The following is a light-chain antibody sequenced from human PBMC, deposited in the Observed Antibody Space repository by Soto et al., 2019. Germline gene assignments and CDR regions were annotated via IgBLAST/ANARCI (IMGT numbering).Light chain of an antibody. Sequence: EVVMTQSPATLSVSPGAGATLSCRASQSVGSNLAWYQQKPGQTHRVLIYGASTRAIGIPARFSGSGFGTEFTLTISSLQSEDFVVYYCQQYSNWPLLSFGGGTKVDNK. CDR1: QSVGSN. CDR3: QQYSNWPLLS. CDR2: GAS. V-gene: IGKV3-15*01. J-gene: IGKJ4*01.